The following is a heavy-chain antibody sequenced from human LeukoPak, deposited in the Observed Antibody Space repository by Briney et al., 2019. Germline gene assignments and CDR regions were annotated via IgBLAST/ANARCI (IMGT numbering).Heavy chain of an antibody. J-gene: IGHJ4*02. CDR3: ARLKTYYYDSSGYYYPSFLDY. CDR2: ISSSSSYI. Sequence: PGGSLRLSCAASGFTFSSYTMNWVRQAPGKGLEWVSSISSSSSYIYYADSVKGRFTISRDNAKNSLYLQMNSLRAEDTAVYYCARLKTYYYDSSGYYYPSFLDYWGQGTLVTVSS. D-gene: IGHD3-22*01. V-gene: IGHV3-21*01. CDR1: GFTFSSYT.